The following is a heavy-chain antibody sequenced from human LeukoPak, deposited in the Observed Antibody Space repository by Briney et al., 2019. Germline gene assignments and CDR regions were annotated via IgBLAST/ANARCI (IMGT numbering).Heavy chain of an antibody. V-gene: IGHV4-59*01. CDR3: ARSRSRGYSGDFDY. CDR1: GGSISGYY. D-gene: IGHD5-12*01. Sequence: ETLSLTCIVSGGSISGYYWSWIRQPPGKGLEWVGYTLYSGTRNHNPSLKSRITISVETSRNQFSRRLSSVTAADTAVYFCARSRSRGYSGDFDYWGQGALVTVSS. CDR2: TLYSGTR. J-gene: IGHJ4*02.